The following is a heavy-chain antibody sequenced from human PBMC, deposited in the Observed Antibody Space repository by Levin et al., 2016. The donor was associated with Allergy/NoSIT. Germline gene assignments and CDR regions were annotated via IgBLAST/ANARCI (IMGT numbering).Heavy chain of an antibody. Sequence: SLKISCAASGFTFDDYAMHWVRQAPGKGLEWVSGISWNSGSIGYADSVKGRFTISRENAKNSLYLQMNSLRAGDTAVYYCARARGSYSSSWYSIDYWGQGTLVTVSS. CDR1: GFTFDDYA. CDR2: ISWNSGSI. V-gene: IGHV3-9*01. J-gene: IGHJ4*02. CDR3: ARARGSYSSSWYSIDY. D-gene: IGHD6-13*01.